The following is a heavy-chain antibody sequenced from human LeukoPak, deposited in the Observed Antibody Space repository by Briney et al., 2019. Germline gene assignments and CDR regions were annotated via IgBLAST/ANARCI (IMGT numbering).Heavy chain of an antibody. V-gene: IGHV3-23*01. CDR2: ISGSGGST. Sequence: TGGSLRLSCAASGFTFSSYGMSWVRQAPGKGLEWVSGISGSGGSTHYADSVKGRFTISRDNSKNTLYLQMNRLRVEDTAIYYCATNPPGIAVAGNGNFDYWGQGTLVTVSS. CDR3: ATNPPGIAVAGNGNFDY. D-gene: IGHD6-19*01. J-gene: IGHJ4*02. CDR1: GFTFSSYG.